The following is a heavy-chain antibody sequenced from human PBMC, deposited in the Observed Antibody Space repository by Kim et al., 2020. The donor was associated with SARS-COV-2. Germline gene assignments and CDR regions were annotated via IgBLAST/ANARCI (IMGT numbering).Heavy chain of an antibody. CDR2: T. J-gene: IGHJ6*02. Sequence: TRYSPSFQGHVTIAANQSISTAYLQWSSLTASDTAMYYCATHFPMRFPMDVWGQGTTVTVSS. D-gene: IGHD2-2*01. CDR3: ATHFPMRFPMDV. V-gene: IGHV5-51*01.